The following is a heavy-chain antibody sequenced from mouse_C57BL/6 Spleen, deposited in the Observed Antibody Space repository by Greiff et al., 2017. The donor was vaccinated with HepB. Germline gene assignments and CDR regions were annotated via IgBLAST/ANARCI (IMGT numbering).Heavy chain of an antibody. V-gene: IGHV1-81*01. CDR2: IYPRSGNT. CDR1: GYTFTSYG. J-gene: IGHJ1*03. CDR3: AREGAYGSRGYFDV. Sequence: VQLQQSGAELARPGASVKLSCKASGYTFTSYGISWVKQRTGQGLEWIGEIYPRSGNTYYNEKFKGKATLTADKSSSTAYMELRSLTSEDSAVYFCAREGAYGSRGYFDVWGTGTTVTVSS. D-gene: IGHD1-1*01.